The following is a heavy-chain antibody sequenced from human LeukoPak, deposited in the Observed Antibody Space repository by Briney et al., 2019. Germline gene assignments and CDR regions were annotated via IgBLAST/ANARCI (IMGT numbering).Heavy chain of an antibody. V-gene: IGHV3-30-3*01. D-gene: IGHD2-21*02. J-gene: IGHJ1*01. CDR2: ISYEGSNK. CDR3: AGDLVVTAIHYFQH. Sequence: PGRSLRLSCAASGFTFSSYAMHWVRQAPGKGLEWVAVISYEGSNKQYADSVKGRFTISRDNSKNTLDLQMNSLRAEDTAVYYCAGDLVVTAIHYFQHWGQGTLVTVSS. CDR1: GFTFSSYA.